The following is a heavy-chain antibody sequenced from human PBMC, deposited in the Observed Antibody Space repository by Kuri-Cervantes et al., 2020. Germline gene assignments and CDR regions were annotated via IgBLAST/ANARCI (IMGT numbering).Heavy chain of an antibody. V-gene: IGHV3-30*03. D-gene: IGHD1-26*01. J-gene: IGHJ4*02. CDR2: IQYDGGVQ. Sequence: GGSLRLSCAASGFTFSSYGMHWVRQASGKGLEWVAAIQYDGGVQYYADSVKGRFTISRDNSRNTVYLQINIPRAEDTAVYYCARDNDYSDHLGHHDYWGQGTLVTVSS. CDR1: GFTFSSYG. CDR3: ARDNDYSDHLGHHDY.